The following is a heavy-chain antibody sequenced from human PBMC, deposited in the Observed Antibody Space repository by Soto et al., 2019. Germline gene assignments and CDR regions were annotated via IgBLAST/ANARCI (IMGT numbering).Heavy chain of an antibody. J-gene: IGHJ4*02. CDR3: ARQRTTVGPQAYPDH. CDR1: SSSSCD. CDR2: IYYSGRT. D-gene: IGHD4-17*01. V-gene: IGHV4-39*01. Sequence: SSSSCDLGWIRQPPGKGLEWIGSIYYSGRTYYNPSFKSRVTISIDTSKNQFSLKLSSVTATDTAVYYCARQRTTVGPQAYPDHWGQAALVT.